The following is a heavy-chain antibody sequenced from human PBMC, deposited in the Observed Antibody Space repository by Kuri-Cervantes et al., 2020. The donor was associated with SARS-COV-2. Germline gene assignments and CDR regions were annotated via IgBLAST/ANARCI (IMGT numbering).Heavy chain of an antibody. CDR1: GFTFSNFD. CDR2: IATAGDT. J-gene: IGHJ4*02. Sequence: GESLKISCAASGFTFSNFDMHWVRQATGKGLEWVSPIATAGDTYYPGSVKGRFTISRENAKNSLYLQMNSLRAGDTAVYYCARHTQGDNWGQGTLVTVSS. V-gene: IGHV3-13*04. CDR3: ARHTQGDN.